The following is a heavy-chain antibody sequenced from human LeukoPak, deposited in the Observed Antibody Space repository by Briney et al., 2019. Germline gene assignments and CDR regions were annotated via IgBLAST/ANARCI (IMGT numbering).Heavy chain of an antibody. V-gene: IGHV3-48*02. D-gene: IGHD6-19*01. Sequence: GGSLRLSCAATGFTFISYSMNWVRQAPGKGLEWVSYISSSSRTIYYADSVKGRFTISRDNAKNSLYLQMNGLRDEDTAVYYCASVASSGGGWGQGTLVTVSS. CDR3: ASVASSGGG. CDR1: GFTFISYS. CDR2: ISSSSRTI. J-gene: IGHJ4*02.